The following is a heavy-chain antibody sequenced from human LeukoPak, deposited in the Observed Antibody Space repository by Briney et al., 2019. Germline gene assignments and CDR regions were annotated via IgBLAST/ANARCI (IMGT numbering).Heavy chain of an antibody. CDR1: GGSFSGYY. J-gene: IGHJ4*02. CDR2: INHSGST. CDR3: ARSGAAAVNY. D-gene: IGHD6-13*01. Sequence: SETLSLTCAVYGGSFSGYYWSWVRQPPGKGLEWIGEINHSGSTNYNPSLKSRVTISVDTSKNQFSLKLSSVTAADTAVYYCARSGAAAVNYWGQGTLVTVSS. V-gene: IGHV4-34*01.